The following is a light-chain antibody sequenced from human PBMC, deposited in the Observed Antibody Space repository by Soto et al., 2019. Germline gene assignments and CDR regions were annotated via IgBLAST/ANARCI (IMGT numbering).Light chain of an antibody. CDR3: SAWDDSLKGLV. V-gene: IGLV1-44*01. CDR2: NNN. J-gene: IGLJ1*01. CDR1: SSNIGSNT. Sequence: QSVLTQPPAASGTPGQRVTISCSGSSSNIGSNTVNWYQQLPGTAPKLLIYNNNQRPSGVPDRLSGSKSGTSASLAISGLQYEDEADYYCSAWDDSLKGLVFGTGTKLTVL.